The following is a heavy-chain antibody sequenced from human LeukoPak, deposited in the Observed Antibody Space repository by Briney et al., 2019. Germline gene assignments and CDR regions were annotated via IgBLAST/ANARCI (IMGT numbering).Heavy chain of an antibody. Sequence: SETLSLTCTVSGGSISSSSYYWGWIRQPPGKGLEWIGSIYYSGSTYYNPSLKSRVTISVDTSKNQFSLKLSSVTAADTAVYYCTREDRQQWLVPYYFDYWGQGTLVTVSS. CDR3: TREDRQQWLVPYYFDY. CDR1: GGSISSSSYY. J-gene: IGHJ4*02. V-gene: IGHV4-39*02. CDR2: IYYSGST. D-gene: IGHD6-19*01.